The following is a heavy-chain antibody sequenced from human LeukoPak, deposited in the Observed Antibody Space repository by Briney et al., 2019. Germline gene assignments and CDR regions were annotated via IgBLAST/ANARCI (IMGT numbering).Heavy chain of an antibody. J-gene: IGHJ3*02. CDR3: ARAGTMSAFDI. D-gene: IGHD3-3*01. CDR1: GGSFSGYY. V-gene: IGHV4-34*01. CDR2: INHSGST. Sequence: PSETLSLTCAVYGGSFSGYYWSWIRQPPGKGLEWIGEINHSGSTNYNPSLKSRVTISVDTSKNQFSLKLSSVTAADTAVYYCARAGTMSAFDIWGQGTMVTVSS.